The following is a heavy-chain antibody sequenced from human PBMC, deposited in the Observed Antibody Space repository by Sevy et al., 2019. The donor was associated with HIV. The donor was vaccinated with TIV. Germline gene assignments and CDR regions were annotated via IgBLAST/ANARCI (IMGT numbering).Heavy chain of an antibody. CDR3: AREFDGGPDY. Sequence: GGSLRLSCGASGFTFSTYWMSWVRQAPGKGLEWVANINQDGSQKYYVDSVKGRVTISKDNAKNSLYLQMSSLRAEDTAVYYCAREFDGGPDYWGQGTLVTVSS. CDR1: GFTFSTYW. D-gene: IGHD3-9*01. CDR2: INQDGSQK. V-gene: IGHV3-7*01. J-gene: IGHJ4*02.